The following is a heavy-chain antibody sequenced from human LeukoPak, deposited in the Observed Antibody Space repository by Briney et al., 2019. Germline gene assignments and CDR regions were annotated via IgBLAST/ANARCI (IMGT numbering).Heavy chain of an antibody. Sequence: PGGSLRLSCGASGFTFSSYWMHWVRQAPGKGPVWVSRINFDGTTTTYADSVEGRFTISRDKAKKTLYLQMNGLRAEDTAVYYCAREGSLEYYFDYWGRGTLVTVSS. CDR2: INFDGTTT. D-gene: IGHD3-10*01. V-gene: IGHV3-74*01. CDR3: AREGSLEYYFDY. J-gene: IGHJ4*02. CDR1: GFTFSSYW.